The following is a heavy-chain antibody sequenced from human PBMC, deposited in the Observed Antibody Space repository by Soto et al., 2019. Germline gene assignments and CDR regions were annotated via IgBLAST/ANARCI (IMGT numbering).Heavy chain of an antibody. CDR3: AKARGLKRRPRDSFDI. CDR1: GFTFSSHA. Sequence: GGSLRLSCAASGFTFSSHAMNWVRQAPGKGLEWVSGISPSGSNTYYADSVKGRFTLSRDNSKNTLYLQMNSLRAEDTAVYYCAKARGLKRRPRDSFDIWGQGKTVTVSS. V-gene: IGHV3-23*01. CDR2: ISPSGSNT. J-gene: IGHJ3*02. D-gene: IGHD1-26*01.